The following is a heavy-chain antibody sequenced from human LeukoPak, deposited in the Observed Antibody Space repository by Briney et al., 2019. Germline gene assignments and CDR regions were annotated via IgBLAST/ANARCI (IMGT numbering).Heavy chain of an antibody. D-gene: IGHD2-8*01. CDR3: ATYRYCTNGVCYRFDY. CDR2: INEDGSEK. V-gene: IGHV3-7*01. Sequence: TGGSLRLSCAASGFTFTNYFMTWVRQAPGRGPEWVANINEDGSEKNYVGSVKGRFTISRDNAKNSLYLQMNSLRAEDTAVYYCATYRYCTNGVCYRFDYWGQGTLVTVSS. CDR1: GFTFTNYF. J-gene: IGHJ4*02.